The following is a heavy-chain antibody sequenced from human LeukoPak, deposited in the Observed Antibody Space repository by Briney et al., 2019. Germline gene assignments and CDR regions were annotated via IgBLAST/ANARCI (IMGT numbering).Heavy chain of an antibody. D-gene: IGHD3-16*01. Sequence: ASVKVSCEASGYTFTSYGISWVRQAPGQGLEWMGWISAYNGNTNYAQKLQGRVTMTTDTSTSTAYMELRSLRSDDTAVYYCARRTQEPFGGSGPGSNWFDPWGQGTLVTVSS. CDR2: ISAYNGNT. J-gene: IGHJ5*02. V-gene: IGHV1-18*01. CDR1: GYTFTSYG. CDR3: ARRTQEPFGGSGPGSNWFDP.